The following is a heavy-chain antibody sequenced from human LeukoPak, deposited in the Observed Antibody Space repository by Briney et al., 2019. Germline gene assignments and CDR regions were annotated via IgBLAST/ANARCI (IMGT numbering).Heavy chain of an antibody. J-gene: IGHJ6*03. CDR2: MNPNSGHT. Sequence: ASVKVSCKASGYTFTSYDINWVRQATGQGLEWMGWMNPNSGHTGYAQKFQGRVTMTRNTSISTAYMELSSLRSEDTAVYYCARGVRGCSGGSCYFGFNYYYYMDVWGKGTTVTVSS. CDR1: GYTFTSYD. V-gene: IGHV1-8*01. D-gene: IGHD2-15*01. CDR3: ARGVRGCSGGSCYFGFNYYYYMDV.